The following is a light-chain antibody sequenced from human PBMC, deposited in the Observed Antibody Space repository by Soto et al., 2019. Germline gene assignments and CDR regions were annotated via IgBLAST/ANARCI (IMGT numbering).Light chain of an antibody. J-gene: IGKJ1*01. CDR3: QQYSNSPRT. CDR2: GAS. V-gene: IGKV3-20*01. CDR1: QSVSSSD. Sequence: EIVLTQSPGTLSLSPGERATLSCRACQSVSSSDLAWYQQKPGQAPILLIYGASSRATGIPDRFSGSGSGTDFTLTISRLEPVDFAVYYCQQYSNSPRTFGQGTKVEIK.